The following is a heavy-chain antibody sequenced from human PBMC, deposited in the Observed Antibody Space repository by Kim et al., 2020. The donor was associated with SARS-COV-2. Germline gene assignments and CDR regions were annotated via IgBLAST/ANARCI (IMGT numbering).Heavy chain of an antibody. CDR2: MYSGGGGT. CDR3: AKDLRVGRSTWNFDL. CDR1: GFTFDSYA. V-gene: IGHV3-23*01. Sequence: GGSLRLSCAASGFTFDSYAMTWVRQAAGKGLERVSAMYSGGGGTRYADSVKGPFTISRDTSKNTLYLQMNSLRAEGTALYYCAKDLRVGRSTWNFDLWGRGTLVAVSS. D-gene: IGHD1-26*01. J-gene: IGHJ2*01.